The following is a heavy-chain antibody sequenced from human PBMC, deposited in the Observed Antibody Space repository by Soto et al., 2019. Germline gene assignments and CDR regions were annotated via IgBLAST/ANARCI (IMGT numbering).Heavy chain of an antibody. D-gene: IGHD4-17*01. CDR2: IYWNDDK. Sequence: SGPTLVNPTETLTLTCTVSGFSLSNARMGVSWIRQPPGKALEWLALIYWNDDKRYSPSLKSRLTITKDTSKNQVVLTMTNMDPVDTATYYCAHSGDYPVHYWGQGTLVTVSS. J-gene: IGHJ4*02. V-gene: IGHV2-5*01. CDR3: AHSGDYPVHY. CDR1: GFSLSNARMG.